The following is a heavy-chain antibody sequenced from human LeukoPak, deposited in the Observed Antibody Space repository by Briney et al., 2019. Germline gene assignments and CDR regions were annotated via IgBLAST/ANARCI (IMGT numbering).Heavy chain of an antibody. CDR1: GGTFSSYA. CDR3: ARTRLDSRGGLYYYYYMDV. V-gene: IGHV1-69*13. Sequence: GASVKVSCKASGGTFSSYAISWVRQAPGQGLEWMGGIIPIFGTANYAQKFQGRVTITADESTSTAYMELSSLRSEDTAVYYCARTRLDSRGGLYYYYYMDVWGKGTTVTISS. D-gene: IGHD3-3*01. J-gene: IGHJ6*03. CDR2: IIPIFGTA.